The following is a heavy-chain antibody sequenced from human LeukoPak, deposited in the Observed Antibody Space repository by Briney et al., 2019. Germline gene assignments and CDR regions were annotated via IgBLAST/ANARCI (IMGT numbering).Heavy chain of an antibody. Sequence: SETLSLTCTVSGGSISSYYWSWIRQPPGKGLEWIGYIYYSGSTNYNPSLKSRVTISVDTSKNQFSLKLSSVTAADTAVYYCARDRGYDFWSGYYPMDVWGKGTTVTVSS. CDR1: GGSISSYY. J-gene: IGHJ6*03. D-gene: IGHD3-3*01. CDR2: IYYSGST. V-gene: IGHV4-59*01. CDR3: ARDRGYDFWSGYYPMDV.